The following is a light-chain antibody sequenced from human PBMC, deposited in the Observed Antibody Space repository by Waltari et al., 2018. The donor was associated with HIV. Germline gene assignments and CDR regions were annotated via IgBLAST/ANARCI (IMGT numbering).Light chain of an antibody. J-gene: IGLJ1*01. Sequence: QSALAQPASVSGSPGQSITFSCTGTRSDIGAYNYVSWYQKHPDKAPKVIIYRVKSRPSGVSDRFPGSKSGNPASLTISGLQAEDEADYYCSSYTTSNTYVFGRGTTVSVL. CDR3: SSYTTSNTYV. CDR1: RSDIGAYNY. V-gene: IGLV2-14*01. CDR2: RVK.